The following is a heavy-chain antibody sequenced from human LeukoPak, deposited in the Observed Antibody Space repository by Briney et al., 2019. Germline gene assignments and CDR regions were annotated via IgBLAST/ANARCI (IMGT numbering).Heavy chain of an antibody. V-gene: IGHV1-18*01. CDR3: ASWSGSPTNYYMDV. Sequence: ASVKVSCKASGGTFTSYGISWVRQAPGQGLEWMGWISAYNGNTNYAQKLQGRVTMTTDTSTSTAYMELRSLRSDDTAMYYCASWSGSPTNYYMDVWGKGTTVTVSS. CDR1: GGTFTSYG. J-gene: IGHJ6*03. D-gene: IGHD1-26*01. CDR2: ISAYNGNT.